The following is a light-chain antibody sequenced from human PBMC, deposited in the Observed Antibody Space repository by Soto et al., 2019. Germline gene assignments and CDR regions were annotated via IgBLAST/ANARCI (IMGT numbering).Light chain of an antibody. Sequence: TLSSFPGDRVTLSCRASQAVNTRLAWYQHKPGQAPRLLIYLASNRAAGVPARFSGSGSGTDFTLTISNVEPEDFAVYYCHQRQSWPRTFGQGTKVDIK. V-gene: IGKV3-11*01. J-gene: IGKJ1*01. CDR1: QAVNTR. CDR3: HQRQSWPRT. CDR2: LAS.